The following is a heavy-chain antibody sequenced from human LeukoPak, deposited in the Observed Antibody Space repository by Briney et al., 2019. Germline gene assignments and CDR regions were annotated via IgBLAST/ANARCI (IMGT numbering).Heavy chain of an antibody. J-gene: IGHJ5*02. V-gene: IGHV4-59*10. CDR1: GGSFSGYY. D-gene: IGHD3-16*01. CDR3: ARTGLHVWGWFDP. Sequence: SETLSLTCAVYGGSFSGYYWSWIRQPAGKGLEWIGRIYTSGSTNYNPSLKSRVTMSVDTSKNQFSLKLSSVTAADTAVYYCARTGLHVWGWFDPWGQGTLVTVSS. CDR2: IYTSGST.